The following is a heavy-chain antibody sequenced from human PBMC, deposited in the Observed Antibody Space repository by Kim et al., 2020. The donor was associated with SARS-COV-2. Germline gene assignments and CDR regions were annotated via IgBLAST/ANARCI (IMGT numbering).Heavy chain of an antibody. CDR1: GFNFNYYG. CDR3: AKRGGVFDFSSASYIDY. Sequence: GGSLRLSCVVSGFNFNYYGMYWVRQAPGKGLEWVAGISYEGSKKFYADSLMGRFTISRDSSKNTLFLQMDSLTSEDTAVYYCAKRGGVFDFSSASYIDY. J-gene: IGHJ4*01. V-gene: IGHV3-30*18. CDR2: ISYEGSKK. D-gene: IGHD3-3*01.